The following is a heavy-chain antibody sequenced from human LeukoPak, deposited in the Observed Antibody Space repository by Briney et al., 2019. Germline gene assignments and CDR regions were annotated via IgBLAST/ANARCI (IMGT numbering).Heavy chain of an antibody. V-gene: IGHV3-7*03. CDR1: GFTFGSCW. CDR3: ARGAPDY. Sequence: PGGSLRLPCAASGFTFGSCWMNWVRQTPGKGLEWVANINQDGSQKFYVDSVKGRFTISRDNAKNSLYLLMNSLRAEDTAVYYCARGAPDYWGQGTLVTVSS. D-gene: IGHD1-26*01. CDR2: INQDGSQK. J-gene: IGHJ4*02.